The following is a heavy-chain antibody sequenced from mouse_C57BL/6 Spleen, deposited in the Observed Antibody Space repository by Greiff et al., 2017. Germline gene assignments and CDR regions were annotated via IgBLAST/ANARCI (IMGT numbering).Heavy chain of an antibody. Sequence: EVQGVESGGGLVKPGGSLKLSCAASGFTFSDYGMHWVRQAPEKGLEWVAYISSGSSTIYYADTVKGRFTISRDNAKNTLFLQMTSLRSEDTAMYYCAREGIYDGYYVWFAYWGQGTLVTVSA. CDR3: AREGIYDGYYVWFAY. CDR1: GFTFSDYG. J-gene: IGHJ3*01. CDR2: ISSGSSTI. D-gene: IGHD2-3*01. V-gene: IGHV5-17*01.